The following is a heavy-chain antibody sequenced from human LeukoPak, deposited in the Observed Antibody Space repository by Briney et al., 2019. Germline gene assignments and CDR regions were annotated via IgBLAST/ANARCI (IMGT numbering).Heavy chain of an antibody. CDR1: GFTFSSYA. CDR3: ANSGIVVGPMDV. V-gene: IGHV3-23*01. Sequence: GGPLRLSCAASGFTFSSYAMSWVRQAPGKGLEWVSAISGSGGSTYYADSVKGRFTISRDNSKNTLYLQMNSLRAEDTAVYYCANSGIVVGPMDVWGQGTTVTVSS. CDR2: ISGSGGST. D-gene: IGHD2-2*01. J-gene: IGHJ6*02.